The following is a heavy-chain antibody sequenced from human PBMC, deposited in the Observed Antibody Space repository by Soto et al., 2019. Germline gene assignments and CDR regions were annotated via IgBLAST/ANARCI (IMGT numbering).Heavy chain of an antibody. CDR1: GFTFSSYG. CDR3: AKPDTIFGVVTLETFDY. D-gene: IGHD3-3*01. V-gene: IGHV3-30*18. Sequence: GGSLRLSCAASGFTFSSYGMHWVRQAPGKGLEWVAVISYDGSNKYYADSVKGRFTISRDNSKNTLYLQMNSLRAEDTAVYYCAKPDTIFGVVTLETFDYWGQGTLVTVSS. CDR2: ISYDGSNK. J-gene: IGHJ4*02.